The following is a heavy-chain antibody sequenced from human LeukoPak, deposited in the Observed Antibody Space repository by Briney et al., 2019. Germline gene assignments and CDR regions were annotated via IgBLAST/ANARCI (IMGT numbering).Heavy chain of an antibody. CDR2: INHSGST. V-gene: IGHV4-34*01. CDR1: GGSFSGYY. D-gene: IGHD2-21*02. CDR3: ARASYCGGDCPWDYFDY. Sequence: SETLSLTCAVYGGSFSGYYWSWIRQPPGKGLEWIGGINHSGSTNCNPSLKSRVTISVDTSKNQFSLKLSSVTAADTAVYYCARASYCGGDCPWDYFDYWGQGTLVTVSS. J-gene: IGHJ4*02.